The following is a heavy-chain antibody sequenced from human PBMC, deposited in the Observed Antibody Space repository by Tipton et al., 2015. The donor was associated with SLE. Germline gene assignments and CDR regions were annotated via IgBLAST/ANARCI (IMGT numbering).Heavy chain of an antibody. Sequence: SLRLSCAASGFTFSSYAMHWVRQAPGKGLEWVAVISYDGSNKYYADSVKGRFTISRDNSKNTLYLQMNSLRAEDTAVYYCAKDPDYDFWSGYYIDWGQGTLVTVSS. V-gene: IGHV3-30-3*01. CDR1: GFTFSSYA. CDR2: ISYDGSNK. J-gene: IGHJ4*02. CDR3: AKDPDYDFWSGYYID. D-gene: IGHD3-3*01.